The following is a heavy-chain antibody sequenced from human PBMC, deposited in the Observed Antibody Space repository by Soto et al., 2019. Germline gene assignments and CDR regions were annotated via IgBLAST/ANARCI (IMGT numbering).Heavy chain of an antibody. Sequence: QVQLVQSGAEVKKPGASVKVSCKASGYTFTSYYMHWVRQAPGQGLEWMGIINPSGGSTSYAKKFQGRVTMTRDTYTSTVYMELSSLRSEDTAVYYCARGHGRSRVGGGSMDVWGQGTTVTVSS. CDR3: ARGHGRSRVGGGSMDV. J-gene: IGHJ6*02. CDR1: GYTFTSYY. CDR2: INPSGGST. V-gene: IGHV1-46*01. D-gene: IGHD2-15*01.